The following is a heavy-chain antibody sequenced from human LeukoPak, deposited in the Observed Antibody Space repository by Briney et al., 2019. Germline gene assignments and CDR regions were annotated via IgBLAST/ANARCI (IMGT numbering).Heavy chain of an antibody. J-gene: IGHJ3*02. CDR2: INPGGGST. CDR3: ARDPRYGGNSNAFDI. D-gene: IGHD4-23*01. CDR1: GYTFTSYY. V-gene: IGHV1-46*01. Sequence: ASVKVSCKASGYTFTSYYMHWVRQAPGQGLEWMGIINPGGGSTSYAQKFQGRVTMTWDTSTSTVYMELSSLRSEDTAVYYCARDPRYGGNSNAFDIWGQGTMVTVSS.